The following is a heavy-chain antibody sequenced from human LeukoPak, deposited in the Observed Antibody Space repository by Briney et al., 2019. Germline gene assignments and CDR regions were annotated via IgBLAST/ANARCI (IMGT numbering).Heavy chain of an antibody. J-gene: IGHJ2*01. CDR3: AREGWYFDL. CDR1: GFTFSSYA. Sequence: GGSLRLSCAASGFTFSSYAMHWVRQAPGKGLEWVAVISYDGSNKYYADSVKGRFTISRDNSKNTLYLQMNSLRAEDTAVYYCAREGWYFDLWGRGTLVTVSS. V-gene: IGHV3-30-3*01. CDR2: ISYDGSNK.